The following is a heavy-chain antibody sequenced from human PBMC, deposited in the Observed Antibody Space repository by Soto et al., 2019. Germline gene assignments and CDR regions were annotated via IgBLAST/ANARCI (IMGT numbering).Heavy chain of an antibody. CDR2: IHYTGST. J-gene: IGHJ4*02. D-gene: IGHD2-15*01. CDR3: VKVAGGGLFDY. Sequence: PSETLSLTCTISRGSLNNSYWTWIRQPPGKRLEWIGYIHYTGSTNYNPSLRGRVTMSVDTSKNQFSLKLTSVTAADTAVYYCVKVAGGGLFDYWGPGNLVTFSS. V-gene: IGHV4-59*01. CDR1: RGSLNNSY.